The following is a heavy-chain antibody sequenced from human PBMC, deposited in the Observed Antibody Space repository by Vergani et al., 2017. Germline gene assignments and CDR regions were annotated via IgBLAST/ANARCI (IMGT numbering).Heavy chain of an antibody. CDR2: IYYSGST. D-gene: IGHD3-22*01. V-gene: IGHV4-39*07. J-gene: IGHJ5*02. Sequence: QLQLQESGPGLVKPSETLSLTCTVSGGSISSSSYYWGWIRQPPGKGLEWIWSIYYSGSTYYNPSLKSRVTISVDTSKNQFSLKLSSVTAADTAVYYCARGVTMIVVVIPHSWFDPWGQGTLVTVSS. CDR3: ARGVTMIVVVIPHSWFDP. CDR1: GGSISSSSYY.